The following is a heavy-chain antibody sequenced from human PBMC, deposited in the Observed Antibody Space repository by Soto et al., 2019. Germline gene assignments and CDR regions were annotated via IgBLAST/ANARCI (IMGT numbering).Heavy chain of an antibody. CDR3: TTDLTDILPWDV. J-gene: IGHJ6*02. V-gene: IGHV3-15*07. Sequence: EVQLVESGGGLVKPGGSLRLSCAASGFTFSNAWMNWVRQAPGKGLEWVGLIKSKTDGGTTDYAAPVKGRFTISRDDSKNTLSLQMNSLKTEDTAVYYCTTDLTDILPWDVWGQGTTVTVSS. CDR1: GFTFSNAW. D-gene: IGHD3-9*01. CDR2: IKSKTDGGTT.